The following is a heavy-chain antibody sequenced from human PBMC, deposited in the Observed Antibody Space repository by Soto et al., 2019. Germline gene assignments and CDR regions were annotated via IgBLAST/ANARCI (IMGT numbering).Heavy chain of an antibody. D-gene: IGHD3-3*01. CDR1: GGSISSYY. V-gene: IGHV4-59*01. CDR2: IYYSGST. CDR3: AREAYYDFWSGYYDAFDI. J-gene: IGHJ3*02. Sequence: PSETLSLTCTVSGGSISSYYWSWIRQPPGKGLEWIGYIYYSGSTNYNPSLKGRVTISVDTSKNQFSLKLSSVTAADTAVYYCAREAYYDFWSGYYDAFDIWGQGTMVTVSS.